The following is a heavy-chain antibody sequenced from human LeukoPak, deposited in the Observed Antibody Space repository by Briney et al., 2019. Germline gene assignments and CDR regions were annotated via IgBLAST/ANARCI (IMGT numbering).Heavy chain of an antibody. CDR2: ISSSSSTI. D-gene: IGHD4-17*01. J-gene: IGHJ4*02. Sequence: PGGSLRLSCAASGFTFSNYNMNWVRQGPGKGLEWVSYISSSSSTIYYADSVKGRFTISRDNAKNSLYLQMNSLRAEDTAVYYCASLYGEILDYWGQGTLVTVSS. CDR3: ASLYGEILDY. CDR1: GFTFSNYN. V-gene: IGHV3-48*01.